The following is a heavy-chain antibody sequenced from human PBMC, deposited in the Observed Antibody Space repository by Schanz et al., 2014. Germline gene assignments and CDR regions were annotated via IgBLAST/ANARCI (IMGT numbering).Heavy chain of an antibody. CDR3: ARDGGRDGYNLAFDV. CDR1: GFTVSSNY. J-gene: IGHJ3*01. CDR2: IYGGST. D-gene: IGHD5-12*01. Sequence: EVQLVESGGGLVKPGDSLRLSCAASGFTVSSNYMSWVRQAPGKGLEWVSFIYGGSTYYTDSVKGRFIISRDSSKNTLFLQMNSLRAEDTAVYFCARDGGRDGYNLAFDVWGQGTLVTVSS. V-gene: IGHV3-66*01.